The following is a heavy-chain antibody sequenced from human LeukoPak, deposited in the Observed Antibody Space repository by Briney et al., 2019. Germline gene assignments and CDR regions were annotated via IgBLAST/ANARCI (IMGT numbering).Heavy chain of an antibody. V-gene: IGHV4-34*01. CDR1: GGSFSGYY. D-gene: IGHD3-16*01. CDR3: AGTRDVTSLGFDY. J-gene: IGHJ4*02. Sequence: PSETLPLTRAVYGGSFSGYYWSWIRQPPGKGLEWIGEINHGGSTNYNPSLKSRVTISVDTSKNQFSLKLSSVTAADTAVYYCAGTRDVTSLGFDYWGQGTLVTVSS. CDR2: INHGGST.